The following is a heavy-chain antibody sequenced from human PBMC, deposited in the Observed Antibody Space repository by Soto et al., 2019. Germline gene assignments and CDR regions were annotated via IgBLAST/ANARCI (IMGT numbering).Heavy chain of an antibody. J-gene: IGHJ5*02. Sequence: PSETMSLTCGVSGGSISSGGYSWSWIRQPPGKGLEWIGYIYHSGSTYYNPSLKSRVTISVDRSKNQFSLKLSSVTAADTAVYYCARVPDRWGQGTLVTVSS. D-gene: IGHD2-2*01. CDR3: ARVPDR. CDR1: GGSISSGGYS. V-gene: IGHV4-30-2*01. CDR2: IYHSGST.